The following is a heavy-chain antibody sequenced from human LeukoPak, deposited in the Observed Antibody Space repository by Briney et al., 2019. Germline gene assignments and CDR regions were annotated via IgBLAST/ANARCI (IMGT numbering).Heavy chain of an antibody. CDR2: INPSGGST. J-gene: IGHJ6*02. CDR1: GCTFTSYY. V-gene: IGHV1-46*01. D-gene: IGHD2/OR15-2a*01. Sequence: GASVKVSCKASGCTFTSYYMHRVRQAPGQGLEWMGIINPSGGSTSYAQKFQGRVTMTRDTSTSTVYMELSSLRSEDTAVYYCARDRSSPTTYGGMDVWGQGTTVTVSS. CDR3: ARDRSSPTTYGGMDV.